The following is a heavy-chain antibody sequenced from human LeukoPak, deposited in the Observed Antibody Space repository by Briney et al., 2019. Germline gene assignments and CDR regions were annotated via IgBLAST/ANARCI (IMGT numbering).Heavy chain of an antibody. D-gene: IGHD5-18*01. CDR1: GFTFSSYW. V-gene: IGHV3-7*01. J-gene: IGHJ4*02. Sequence: GGSLRLSCAASGFTFSSYWMSWVRQAPGKGLEWVANIKQDGSEKYYVDSVKGRFTISRDNAKNSLYLQMNSLRAEDTAVYYCARVSTWIQLWLLDYWGQGTLVTVSS. CDR3: ARVSTWIQLWLLDY. CDR2: IKQDGSEK.